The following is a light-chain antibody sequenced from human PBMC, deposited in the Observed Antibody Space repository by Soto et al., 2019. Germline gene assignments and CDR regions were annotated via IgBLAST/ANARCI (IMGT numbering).Light chain of an antibody. CDR3: QQYGSSPWT. CDR2: GAS. Sequence: EIVLTQSPGTLSLSPGERATLSCRASQSVSSSYLAWYQQKPGQAPRPLIYGASSRAIGIPDRFSGSGSGTDFTLTISRLEPEDVAVYYWQQYGSSPWTFGHGTKVEIK. V-gene: IGKV3-20*01. CDR1: QSVSSSY. J-gene: IGKJ1*01.